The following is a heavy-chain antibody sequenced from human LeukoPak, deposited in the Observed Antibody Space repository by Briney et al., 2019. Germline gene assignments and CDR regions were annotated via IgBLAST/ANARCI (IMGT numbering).Heavy chain of an antibody. CDR3: ARHLYSGRYYGIDY. V-gene: IGHV4-59*08. CDR2: IYDSGST. D-gene: IGHD1-26*01. CDR1: GGSINYYY. J-gene: IGHJ4*02. Sequence: SETLSLTCSVSGGSINYYYWSWIRQPPGKELEWIGYIYDSGSTNYNPSLKSRVTISIDTSKNQFSLKPNSVTAADTAVYYCARHLYSGRYYGIDYWGRGTLVTVSS.